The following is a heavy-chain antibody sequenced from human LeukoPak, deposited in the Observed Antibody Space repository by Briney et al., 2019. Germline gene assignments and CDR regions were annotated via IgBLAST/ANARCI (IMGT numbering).Heavy chain of an antibody. V-gene: IGHV3-66*01. Sequence: GGSLRLPCAASGFSVSRNYLSWVRQAPGKGLEWVSVIYSGATTDYAGSVKGRFTISRDDSKNTLYLQMNSLKTEDTAVYYCTTALGSTSWILLMWGQGTLVTVSS. D-gene: IGHD2-2*01. CDR3: TTALGSTSWILLM. J-gene: IGHJ4*02. CDR1: GFSVSRNY. CDR2: IYSGATT.